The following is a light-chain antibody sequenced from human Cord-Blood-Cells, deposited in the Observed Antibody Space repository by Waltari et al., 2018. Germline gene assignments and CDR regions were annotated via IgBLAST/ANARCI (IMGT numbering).Light chain of an antibody. CDR3: QQYNNWPYT. CDR1: QGVSSN. J-gene: IGKJ2*01. V-gene: IGKV3-15*01. CDR2: GAS. Sequence: EIVMTQSPATLSVSPGERATLSCRASQGVSSNLAWYHQKPGQAPRLLIYGASTRATSIPARFSGSGSGTEFTLTISSLQSEDFAVYYCQQYNNWPYTFGQGTKLEIK.